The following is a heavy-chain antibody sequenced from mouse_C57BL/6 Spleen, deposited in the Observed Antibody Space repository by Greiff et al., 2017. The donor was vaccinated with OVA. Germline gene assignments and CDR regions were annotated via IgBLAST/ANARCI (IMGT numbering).Heavy chain of an antibody. CDR1: GYAFSSSW. J-gene: IGHJ2*01. Sequence: VMLVESGPELVKPGASVKISCKASGYAFSSSWMNWVKQRPGKGLEWIGRIYPGDGDTNYNGKFTGKATLTADKSSSTAYMQLSSLTSEDSAVYFCAREGYYGTYFDYWGQGTTLTVSS. CDR3: AREGYYGTYFDY. D-gene: IGHD1-1*01. V-gene: IGHV1-82*01. CDR2: IYPGDGDT.